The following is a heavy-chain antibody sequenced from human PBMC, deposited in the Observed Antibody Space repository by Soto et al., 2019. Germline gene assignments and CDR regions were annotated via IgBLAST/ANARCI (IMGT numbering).Heavy chain of an antibody. CDR1: GGTFSSYA. D-gene: IGHD3-3*01. Sequence: QVQLVQSGAEVKKPGSSVKVSCKASGGTFSSYAISWVRQAPGQGIEWMGGSIPIYGTANYAQKFQGRVTITADESTSTADIELGSLNSEDTAVYYCANYLSTIFGVREWFAPCGQGTLVTVSS. J-gene: IGHJ5*02. CDR2: SIPIYGTA. V-gene: IGHV1-69*01. CDR3: ANYLSTIFGVREWFAP.